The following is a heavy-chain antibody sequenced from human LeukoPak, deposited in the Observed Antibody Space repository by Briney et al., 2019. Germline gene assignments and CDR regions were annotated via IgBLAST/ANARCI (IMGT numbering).Heavy chain of an antibody. CDR1: GYTFTSYD. J-gene: IGHJ4*02. CDR3: ARDFLGYCSGGSCSDY. Sequence: ASVKVSCKASGYTFTSYDIHWVRQATGQGLEWMGWMNPNSGNTGYAQKFQGRVTMTRNTSISTAYMELSSLRSEDTAVYYCARDFLGYCSGGSCSDYWGQGTLVTVSS. CDR2: MNPNSGNT. V-gene: IGHV1-8*01. D-gene: IGHD2-15*01.